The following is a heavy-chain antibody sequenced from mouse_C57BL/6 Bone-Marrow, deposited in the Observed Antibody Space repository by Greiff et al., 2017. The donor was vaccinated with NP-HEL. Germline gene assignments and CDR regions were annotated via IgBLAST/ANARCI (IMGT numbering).Heavy chain of an antibody. CDR3: ARGDITTGGYFDV. Sequence: EVQLQQSVAELVRPGASVKLSCTASGFNFKNTYMHWVKQRPEQGLEWIGRIDPANGNTKYAPKFQGKATITADTSSNTAYLQLSSLTSEDTAIYYCARGDITTGGYFDVWGTGTTVTVSS. CDR2: IDPANGNT. D-gene: IGHD1-1*01. J-gene: IGHJ1*03. CDR1: GFNFKNTY. V-gene: IGHV14-3*01.